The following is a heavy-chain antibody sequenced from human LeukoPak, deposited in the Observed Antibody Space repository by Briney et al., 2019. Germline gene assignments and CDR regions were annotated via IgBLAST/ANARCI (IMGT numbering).Heavy chain of an antibody. CDR2: ISSSGSTI. D-gene: IGHD2-2*01. CDR1: GFTFSSYE. CDR3: ARVEPSRYCSSTSCRTGGNWFDP. Sequence: GGSLRLSCAASGFTFSSYEMNWVRQAPGKGLEWVSYISSSGSTIYCADSVKGRFTISRDNAKNSLYLQMNSLRAEDTAVYYCARVEPSRYCSSTSCRTGGNWFDPWGQGTLVTVSS. J-gene: IGHJ5*02. V-gene: IGHV3-48*03.